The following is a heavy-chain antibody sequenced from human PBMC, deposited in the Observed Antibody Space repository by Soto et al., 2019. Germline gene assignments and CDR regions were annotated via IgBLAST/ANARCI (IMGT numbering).Heavy chain of an antibody. CDR3: AGSPTMSRGYSYGIPRGWFDP. D-gene: IGHD5-18*01. V-gene: IGHV4-4*02. J-gene: IGHJ5*02. Sequence: PLETLSLTCVVSGCSISSTNWWTWVRQTPGKGLEWIGEVYHTGSTKYNPSLKNRVTISVDTSKNQFSLKLSSVTAADTAVYYCAGSPTMSRGYSYGIPRGWFDPWGQGTLVTVSS. CDR2: VYHTGST. CDR1: GCSISSTNW.